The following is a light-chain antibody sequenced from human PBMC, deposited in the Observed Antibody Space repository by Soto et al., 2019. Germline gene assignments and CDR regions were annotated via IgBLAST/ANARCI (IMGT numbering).Light chain of an antibody. CDR2: EGS. CDR1: SSDVGSYNL. J-gene: IGLJ3*02. V-gene: IGLV2-23*01. CDR3: CSYAGSSTWV. Sequence: QPASVSGSPGQSITISCTGTSSDVGSYNLVSWYQQHPGKAPKLMIYEGSKRPSGVSNRFSGSKSGNTASLTISGLQAEDEADYYCCSYAGSSTWVFGGGTKVTVL.